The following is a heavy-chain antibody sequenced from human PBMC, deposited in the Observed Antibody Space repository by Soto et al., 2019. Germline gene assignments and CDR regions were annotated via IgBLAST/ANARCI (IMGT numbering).Heavy chain of an antibody. CDR3: TVCEHSLEV. Sequence: GGSMRFSCAASGFTLSSNYMTWVRQAPGKGLERGSSIFSGGSTYHAGSVKCRFNISRDNSKNTLNLQKTRLRAADTSVYCCTVCEHSLEVW. CDR2: IFSGGST. J-gene: IGHJ3*01. D-gene: IGHD2-15*01. CDR1: GFTLSSNY. V-gene: IGHV3-53*01.